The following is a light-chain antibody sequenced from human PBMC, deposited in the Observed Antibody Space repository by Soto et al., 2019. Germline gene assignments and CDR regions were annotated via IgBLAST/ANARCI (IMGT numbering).Light chain of an antibody. Sequence: DIQMTQSPSSLSAYVGDRVTITFRASQSISSYLNWYQQKPGKAPKLLIYAASTLQSGVPSRFSGSGSGTDFTLTISCLQSEDFATYYCQQYYSYPLCAFGQGTKVDI. J-gene: IGKJ1*01. CDR1: QSISSY. V-gene: IGKV1-39*01. CDR2: AAS. CDR3: QQYYSYPLCA.